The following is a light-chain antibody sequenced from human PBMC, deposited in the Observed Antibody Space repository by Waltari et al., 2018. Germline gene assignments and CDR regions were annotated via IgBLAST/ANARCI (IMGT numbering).Light chain of an antibody. Sequence: QSVLTQPPSVSGAPGQRVTISCIGTYTNIGSGYDVPWFQQLPGSAPKVLLYGDNYWPSGVPDRFSGSTSGTSASLTITGLQAEDEGDYYCQSYDSSLSQVFGSGTKVTVL. CDR2: GDN. J-gene: IGLJ6*01. V-gene: IGLV1-40*01. CDR3: QSYDSSLSQV. CDR1: YTNIGSGYD.